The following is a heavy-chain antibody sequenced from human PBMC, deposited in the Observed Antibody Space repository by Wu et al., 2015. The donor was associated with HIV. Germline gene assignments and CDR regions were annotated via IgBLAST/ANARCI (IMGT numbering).Heavy chain of an antibody. CDR1: GYTFTDHY. CDR3: ARDGDAYCGGDCYSAYDAFDI. J-gene: IGHJ3*02. V-gene: IGHV1-2*02. CDR2: ISPFDGST. Sequence: QLVQSGAEVTKPGASVSVSCQTSGYTFTDHYIHWVRQAPGQGLEWMGWISPFDGSTDSAQRFQGRITMTIDASTRTIYMELRTLTSDDTAVYYCARDGDAYCGGDCYSAYDAFDIWAKGQWSPSLQ. D-gene: IGHD2-21*02.